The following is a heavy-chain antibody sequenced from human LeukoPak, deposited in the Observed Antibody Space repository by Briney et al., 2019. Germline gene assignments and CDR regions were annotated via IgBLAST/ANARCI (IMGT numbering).Heavy chain of an antibody. CDR2: ISGDAVTS. CDR1: GFTFKNYA. J-gene: IGHJ6*02. CDR3: ARDKYYYDSSGYYPPYYGMDV. V-gene: IGHV3-21*01. Sequence: GVALRPSCAASGFTFKNYAMNWVRQSPGQGLEWVSTISGDAVTSWYADSVKGRFTISRDNAKNSLYLQMNSLRAEDTAVYYCARDKYYYDSSGYYPPYYGMDVWGQGTTVTVSS. D-gene: IGHD3-22*01.